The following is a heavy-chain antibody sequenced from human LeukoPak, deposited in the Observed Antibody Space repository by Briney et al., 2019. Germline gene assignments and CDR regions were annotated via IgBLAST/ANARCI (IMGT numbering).Heavy chain of an antibody. CDR3: ARHEEMITFGGVIASYYFDY. CDR2: IYYSGST. CDR1: GGSICSSSYY. V-gene: IGHV4-39*01. J-gene: IGHJ4*02. D-gene: IGHD3-16*02. Sequence: SETLSLTCTVSGGSICSSSYYWGWIRQPPGKGLEWIGSIYYSGSTYYNPSLKSRVTISVDTSKNQFSLKLSSVTAADTAVYYCARHEEMITFGGVIASYYFDYWGQGTLVTVSS.